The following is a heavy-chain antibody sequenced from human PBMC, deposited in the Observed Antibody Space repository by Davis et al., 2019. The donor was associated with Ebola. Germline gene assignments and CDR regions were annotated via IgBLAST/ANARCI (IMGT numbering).Heavy chain of an antibody. Sequence: PGGSLRLSCAASGFTFSNYWMSWVRQAPGKGLEWVANIEEDGSEKYYVDSVKGRFTISRDNTKNSLFLQMNSLRAEDTAVYYCVRLNSNSINSDYWGQGTLVTVSS. CDR3: VRLNSNSINSDY. D-gene: IGHD2/OR15-2a*01. CDR1: GFTFSNYW. CDR2: IEEDGSEK. J-gene: IGHJ4*02. V-gene: IGHV3-7*03.